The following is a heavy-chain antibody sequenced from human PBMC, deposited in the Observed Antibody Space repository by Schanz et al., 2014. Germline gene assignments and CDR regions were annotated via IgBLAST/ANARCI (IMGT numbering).Heavy chain of an antibody. CDR2: ISSSGSSI. Sequence: EVQLVESGGGLVQPGGSLKLSCAASGFTFSASAMHWVRQAPGKGLEWVSSISSSGSSIYYADSVKGRFTISRDNANNSLFLRMNSLRAEDTAVYYCASDYNYFETEAPWGQGTLVTVSS. D-gene: IGHD3-16*01. CDR1: GFTFSASA. J-gene: IGHJ5*02. CDR3: ASDYNYFETEAP. V-gene: IGHV3-21*06.